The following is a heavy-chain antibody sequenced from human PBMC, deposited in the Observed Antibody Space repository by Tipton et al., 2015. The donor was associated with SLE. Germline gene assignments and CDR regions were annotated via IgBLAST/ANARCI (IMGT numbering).Heavy chain of an antibody. CDR3: TKERFGIGWTIEQ. CDR1: GFNFDGYS. D-gene: IGHD6-19*01. J-gene: IGHJ4*02. V-gene: IGHV3-43*01. Sequence: GSLRLSCAASGFNFDGYSMHWVRPTPGKGLEWVGLINRDGVRTFYGDSVKGRFTISRDNSKNSLYLQMNSLRSEDTAFYYCTKERFGIGWTIEQWGQGTLVTVSS. CDR2: INRDGVRT.